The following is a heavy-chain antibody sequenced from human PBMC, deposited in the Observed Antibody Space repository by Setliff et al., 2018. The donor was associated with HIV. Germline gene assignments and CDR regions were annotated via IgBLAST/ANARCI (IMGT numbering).Heavy chain of an antibody. CDR2: ISSSSATM. J-gene: IGHJ1*01. CDR3: ARGTGDTSGYYYYSEYFQN. CDR1: GFTFSNYS. V-gene: IGHV3-48*01. D-gene: IGHD3-22*01. Sequence: GESLTISCAASGFTFSNYSMNWVRQAPGKGLEWVSYISSSSATMYYADSVKGRFTISRDNAKNSLYLQMNSLRAEDTAVYYCARGTGDTSGYYYYSEYFQNWGQGTLVTVSS.